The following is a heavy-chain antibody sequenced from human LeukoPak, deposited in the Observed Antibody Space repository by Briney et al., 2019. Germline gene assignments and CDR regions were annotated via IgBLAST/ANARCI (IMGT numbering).Heavy chain of an antibody. CDR1: GGSISSYY. Sequence: PSETLSLTCTVSGGSISSYYWSWIRQPPGKGLEWIGYIYYSGSTNYNPSLKSRVTISVDTSKNQFSLKLSSVTAADTAVYYCARVSSGWGYYYYYYMDVWGKGTTVTVSS. J-gene: IGHJ6*03. V-gene: IGHV4-59*01. CDR3: ARVSSGWGYYYYYYMDV. D-gene: IGHD6-19*01. CDR2: IYYSGST.